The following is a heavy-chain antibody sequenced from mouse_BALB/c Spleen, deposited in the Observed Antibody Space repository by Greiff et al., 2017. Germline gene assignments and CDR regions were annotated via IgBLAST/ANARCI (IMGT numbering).Heavy chain of an antibody. CDR3: TRRATVEHCDV. CDR1: GYTFTSYY. Sequence: VQLQESGAELVKPGASVKLSCKASGYTFTSYYMYWVKQRPGQGLEWIGEINPSNGGTNFNEKFKSKATLTVDKSSSTAYMQLSSLTSEDSAVYYCTRRATVEHCDVWGAGTTVTVSS. J-gene: IGHJ1*01. D-gene: IGHD1-1*01. CDR2: INPSNGGT. V-gene: IGHV1S81*02.